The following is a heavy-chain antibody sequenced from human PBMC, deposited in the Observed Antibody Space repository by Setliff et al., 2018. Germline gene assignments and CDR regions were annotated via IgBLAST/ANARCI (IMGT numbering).Heavy chain of an antibody. CDR1: GCSISSDNDL. CDR2: IDYRGRA. J-gene: IGHJ3*02. Sequence: SETLSLTCTVSGCSISSDNDLWSWLRQSPGKGLEWIAYIDYRGRAYYTPSLKSRVSISVDTSKNQFSLRLSSVTAADTAVYYCAREVVNPISSDAFDIWGQGTMVTVSS. CDR3: AREVVNPISSDAFDI. D-gene: IGHD2-2*01. V-gene: IGHV4-30-4*08.